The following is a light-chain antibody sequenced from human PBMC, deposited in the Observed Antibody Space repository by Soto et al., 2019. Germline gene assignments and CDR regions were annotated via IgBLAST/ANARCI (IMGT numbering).Light chain of an antibody. CDR3: QQRSTWPPD. V-gene: IGKV3-11*01. CDR1: QTVSAY. J-gene: IGKJ2*01. Sequence: EIVLTQSPDTLSLSPGERATISCRASQTVSAYLAWYQQKPGLAPRLLMYDTSNRATGIPARFSGSGYGTHFTLTISSLEPEDFAVYYCQQRSTWPPDVGQGTKLEMK. CDR2: DTS.